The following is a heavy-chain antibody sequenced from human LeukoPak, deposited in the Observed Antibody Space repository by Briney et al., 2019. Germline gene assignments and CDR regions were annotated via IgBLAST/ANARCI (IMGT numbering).Heavy chain of an antibody. D-gene: IGHD6-19*01. J-gene: IGHJ4*02. CDR2: INYSGRA. V-gene: IGHV4-59*01. CDR3: ARDLHGLISGWYYFDY. Sequence: SETLSLTCTVYGGSISSYYWSCIRQPPGKGLEWIGYINYSGRANYNPSLKSRVTISVDTSKHHFYLKLTSVTAADMSVYYCARDLHGLISGWYYFDYWGQGTLVTVSS. CDR1: GGSISSYY.